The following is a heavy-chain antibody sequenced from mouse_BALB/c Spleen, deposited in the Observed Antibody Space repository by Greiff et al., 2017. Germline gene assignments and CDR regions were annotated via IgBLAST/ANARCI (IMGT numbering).Heavy chain of an antibody. Sequence: EVKVVESGGGLVKPGGSLKLSCAASGFTFSSYAMSWVRQTPEKRLEWVAYISSGGGSTYYPDTVKGRFTISRDNAKNTLYLQMSSLKSEDTAMYYCARQALYAMDYWGQGTSVTVSS. CDR3: ARQALYAMDY. CDR1: GFTFSSYA. V-gene: IGHV5-12-1*01. CDR2: ISSGGGST. J-gene: IGHJ4*01.